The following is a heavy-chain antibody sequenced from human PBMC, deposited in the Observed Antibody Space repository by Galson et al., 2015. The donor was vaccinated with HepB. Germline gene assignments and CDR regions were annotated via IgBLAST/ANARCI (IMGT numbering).Heavy chain of an antibody. J-gene: IGHJ6*02. CDR3: ARAPGGPRDNYYYYYGMDV. CDR1: GGTFSGYA. Sequence: SVKVSCKASGGTFSGYAISWVRQTPGQGLEWMGGIIPIFGTANYAQKFQGRVTITADESTSTAYMELSSLRSEDTAVYYCARAPGGPRDNYYYYYGMDVWGQGTTVTVSS. V-gene: IGHV1-69*13. D-gene: IGHD3-10*01. CDR2: IIPIFGTA.